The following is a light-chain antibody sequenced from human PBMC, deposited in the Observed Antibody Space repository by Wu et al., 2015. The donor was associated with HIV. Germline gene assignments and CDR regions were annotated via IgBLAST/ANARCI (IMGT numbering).Light chain of an antibody. V-gene: IGKV3-20*01. Sequence: EIVLTQSPGTLSLSPGERATLSCRASQSVSSSYLAWYQQKPGQAPRLLIYGASSRATGIPDRFSGSGSGTDFTLTISRLEPEDFAVYYCQSGTWTFGQGTKVEIK. CDR2: GAS. CDR3: QSGTWT. CDR1: QSVSSSY. J-gene: IGKJ1*01.